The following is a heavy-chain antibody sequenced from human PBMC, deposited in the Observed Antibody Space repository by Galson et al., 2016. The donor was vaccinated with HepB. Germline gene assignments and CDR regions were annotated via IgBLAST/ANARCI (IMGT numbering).Heavy chain of an antibody. CDR1: GFLFNDHF. V-gene: IGHV3-11*01. D-gene: IGHD6-19*01. J-gene: IGHJ4*02. CDR2: ISSNGRTI. Sequence: SLRLSCAASGFLFNDHFMSWIRQVPGKGLEWVSSISSNGRTIYEEDSVKGRFTISRDDAKDSLYLQMKNLRVEDTAVYYCARRAVAGTHPFDYWGQGTLVTVSS. CDR3: ARRAVAGTHPFDY.